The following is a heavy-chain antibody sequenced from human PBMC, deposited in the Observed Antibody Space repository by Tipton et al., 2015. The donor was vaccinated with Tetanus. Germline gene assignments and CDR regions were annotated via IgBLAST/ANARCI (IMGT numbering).Heavy chain of an antibody. D-gene: IGHD3-10*01. J-gene: IGHJ4*02. V-gene: IGHV4-34*01. Sequence: TLSLTCAVYNGSFSGSYWTWIRQAPGKGPEWIGEIDHSGTTTYNPSLKSRVTISEDTSQNQFSLKLTSVTAADTAVYYCARGTMVRGVIFLDYWGQGTLVTVSS. CDR2: IDHSGTT. CDR1: NGSFSGSY. CDR3: ARGTMVRGVIFLDY.